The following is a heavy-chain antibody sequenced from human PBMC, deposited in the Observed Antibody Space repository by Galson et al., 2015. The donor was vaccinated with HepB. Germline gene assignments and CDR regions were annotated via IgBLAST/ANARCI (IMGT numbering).Heavy chain of an antibody. CDR3: AKVSGDYENGYYNGMDV. V-gene: IGHV3-30*18. Sequence: SLRLSCAASGFTFSNYGMHWVRQAPGKGLEWVAVISYDEGNKNYVESLRGRFTISRDNSKNTLYLQMNSLRAEDTAVYRCAKVSGDYENGYYNGMDVWGQGTTVTVSS. D-gene: IGHD2-21*02. CDR2: ISYDEGNK. J-gene: IGHJ6*02. CDR1: GFTFSNYG.